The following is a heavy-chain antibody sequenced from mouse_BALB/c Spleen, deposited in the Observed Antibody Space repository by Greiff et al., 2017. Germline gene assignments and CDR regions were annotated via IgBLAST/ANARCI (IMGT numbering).Heavy chain of an antibody. CDR3: ARGGDGNTWFAY. V-gene: IGHV5-6-5*01. Sequence: EVQLVESGGGLVKPGGSLKLSCAASGFTFSSYAMSWVRQTPEKRLEWVASISSGGSTYYPDSVKGRFTISRDNARNILYLQMSSLRSEDTAMYYCARGGDGNTWFAYGGQGTLVTVSA. D-gene: IGHD2-1*01. J-gene: IGHJ3*01. CDR2: ISSGGST. CDR1: GFTFSSYA.